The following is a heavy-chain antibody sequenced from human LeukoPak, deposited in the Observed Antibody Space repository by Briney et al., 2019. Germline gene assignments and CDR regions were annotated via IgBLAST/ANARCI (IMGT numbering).Heavy chain of an antibody. CDR1: GGSINNY. D-gene: IGHD5-12*01. J-gene: IGHJ4*02. CDR3: ARSGGYSGYSSV. CDR2: VYYSGTT. V-gene: IGHV4-59*01. Sequence: SETLSLTCTVSGGSINNYWSWIRQPPGKGLEWIGYVYYSGTTNYNPSLKSRITISIDTSKNQFSLKLSSVTAADTAVYYCARSGGYSGYSSVWSQGTLVTVS.